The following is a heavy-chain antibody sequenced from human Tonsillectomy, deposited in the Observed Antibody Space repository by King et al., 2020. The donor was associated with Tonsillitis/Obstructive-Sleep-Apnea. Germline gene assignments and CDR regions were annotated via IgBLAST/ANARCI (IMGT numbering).Heavy chain of an antibody. Sequence: HVQLVESGGGVVQPGRSLRLSCAASRFTFSSSAMHWVRQAPGKGLEWVAIISYDGSTKYYADSVKGRFTISRDNSKNTLYLQMNSLRAEDTAVYYCARERNWFFDYWGQGTLVTVSS. J-gene: IGHJ4*02. V-gene: IGHV3-30*04. CDR3: ARERNWFFDY. CDR2: ISYDGSTK. CDR1: RFTFSSSA. D-gene: IGHD3-9*01.